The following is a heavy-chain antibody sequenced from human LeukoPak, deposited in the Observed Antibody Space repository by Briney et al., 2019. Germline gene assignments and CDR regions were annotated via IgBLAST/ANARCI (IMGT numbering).Heavy chain of an antibody. CDR3: ARRLQGLWFGRRGYFDY. CDR1: GGSFSGYY. D-gene: IGHD3-10*01. CDR2: INHSGST. J-gene: IGHJ4*02. V-gene: IGHV4-34*01. Sequence: SETLSLTCAVYGGSFSGYYWSWIRQPPGKGLEWIGEINHSGSTNYNPSLKSRVTISVDTSKNQFSLELSSVTAADTAVYYCARRLQGLWFGRRGYFDYWGQGTLVTVSS.